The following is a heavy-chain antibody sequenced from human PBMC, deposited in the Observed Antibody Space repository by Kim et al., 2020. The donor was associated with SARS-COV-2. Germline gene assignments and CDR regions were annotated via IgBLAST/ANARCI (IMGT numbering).Heavy chain of an antibody. CDR2: IYYSGST. CDR1: GGSISNSDYF. J-gene: IGHJ4*02. V-gene: IGHV4-39*07. Sequence: SETLSLTCTVSGGSISNSDYFWGWIRQPPGKGLEWIGSIYYSGSTYYNPSLKSRVTISVDTSKNQFSLKLSSVTAADTAVYYCARDPFYGSGCYTGDYWGQGTLVTVSS. D-gene: IGHD3-10*01. CDR3: ARDPFYGSGCYTGDY.